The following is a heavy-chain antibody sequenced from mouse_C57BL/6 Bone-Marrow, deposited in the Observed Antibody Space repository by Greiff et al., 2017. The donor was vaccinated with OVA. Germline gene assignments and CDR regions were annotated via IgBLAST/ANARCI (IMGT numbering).Heavy chain of an antibody. CDR2: IRNKANGYTT. V-gene: IGHV7-3*01. J-gene: IGHJ1*03. CDR1: GFTFTDYY. Sequence: EVMLVESGGGLVQPGGSLSLSCAASGFTFTDYYMSWVRQPPGKALEWLGFIRNKANGYTTEYSASVKGRFTISRDNSQSILYLLMNALRAEDSATYYCARPKYYGGSYWYFDVWGTGTTVTVSS. D-gene: IGHD1-1*02. CDR3: ARPKYYGGSYWYFDV.